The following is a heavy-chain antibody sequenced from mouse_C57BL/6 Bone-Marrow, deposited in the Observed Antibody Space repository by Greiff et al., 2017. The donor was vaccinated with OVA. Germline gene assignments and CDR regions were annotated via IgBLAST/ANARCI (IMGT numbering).Heavy chain of an antibody. CDR3: AKAGYLYAMDY. CDR2: IYPGDGDT. CDR1: GYAFSSSW. J-gene: IGHJ4*01. V-gene: IGHV1-82*01. Sequence: QVQLQQSGPELVKPGASVKISCKASGYAFSSSWMNWVKQRPGKGLEWIGRIYPGDGDTHYNGKFKGKATMTADKSSSTAYMQLISLTSEDSAVYFCAKAGYLYAMDYWGQGTSVTVSS. D-gene: IGHD2-2*01.